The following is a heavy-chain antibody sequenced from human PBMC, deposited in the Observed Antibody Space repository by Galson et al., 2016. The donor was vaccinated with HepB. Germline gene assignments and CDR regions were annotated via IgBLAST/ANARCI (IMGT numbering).Heavy chain of an antibody. D-gene: IGHD2/OR15-2a*01. V-gene: IGHV3-53*04. CDR1: GFTVSTNY. CDR2: IYNGGNT. CDR3: ARVPRDVGTFWFDP. J-gene: IGHJ5*02. Sequence: SLRLSCAASGFTVSTNYMAWVRQAPGRGLEWVSVIYNGGNTYYADSVKGRFSVSKNNPNNTLFLQMNSLRNEDTAIYYWARVPRDVGTFWFDPWGQGTLVTVSS.